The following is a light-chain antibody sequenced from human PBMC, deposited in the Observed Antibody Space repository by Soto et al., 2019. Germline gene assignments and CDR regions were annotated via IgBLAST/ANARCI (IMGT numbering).Light chain of an antibody. CDR3: QQRFNWPPIT. CDR2: DAS. CDR1: QSVISY. V-gene: IGKV3-11*01. Sequence: EIVLTQSPATLSLSPWERATLSCRASQSVISYLAWYQQKPGQAPRLLIYDASNRATGIPARFSGSGSGTDFTLTISSLEPEDFAIYYCQQRFNWPPITFGQGTRLEIK. J-gene: IGKJ5*01.